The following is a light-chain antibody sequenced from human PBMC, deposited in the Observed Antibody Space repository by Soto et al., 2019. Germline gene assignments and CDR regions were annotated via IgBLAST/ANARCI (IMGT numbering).Light chain of an antibody. J-gene: IGLJ1*01. CDR3: TSFAPGRIYV. CDR2: GNT. CDR1: TSNIGADYD. Sequence: QSVLAQPPSVSGAPGQRVTISCSGTTSNIGADYDVQWYRQLPGTAPKLLIHGNTNRPSGVPDRFSGSKSGTSASLAITGLQSEDEGDYYCTSFAPGRIYVFGSGTKVTVL. V-gene: IGLV1-40*01.